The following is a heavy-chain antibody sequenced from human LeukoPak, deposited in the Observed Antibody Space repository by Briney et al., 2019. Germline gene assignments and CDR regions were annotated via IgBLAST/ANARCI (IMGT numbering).Heavy chain of an antibody. CDR2: IYYSGST. CDR1: GGSISSGGYY. D-gene: IGHD1-1*01. CDR3: ARVGSGSFDP. J-gene: IGHJ5*02. Sequence: SETLCLSCAVSGGSISSGGYYWGWIRQHPGKGLEWVVYIYYSGSTYYNPSLKSRVTISVDTTKNQFSLKLSSVTAADTAVYYCARVGSGSFDPWGQGTLVTVSS. V-gene: IGHV4-31*11.